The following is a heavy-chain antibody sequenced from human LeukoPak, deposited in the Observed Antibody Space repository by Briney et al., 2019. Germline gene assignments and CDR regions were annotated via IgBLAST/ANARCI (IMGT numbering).Heavy chain of an antibody. Sequence: SETLPLTCAVYGGSFSGYYWSWIRQPPGKGLEWIGEINHSGSTNYNPSLKSRVTISVDTSKNQFSLKLSSVTAADTAVYYCARGRPWYSNDAFDIWGQGTMVTVSS. D-gene: IGHD6-13*01. V-gene: IGHV4-34*01. CDR1: GGSFSGYY. J-gene: IGHJ3*02. CDR2: INHSGST. CDR3: ARGRPWYSNDAFDI.